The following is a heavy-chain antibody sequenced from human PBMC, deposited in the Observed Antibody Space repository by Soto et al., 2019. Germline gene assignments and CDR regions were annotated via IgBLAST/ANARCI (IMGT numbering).Heavy chain of an antibody. Sequence: KSGGSLRLSCAASGFTFSSYSMNWVRQSPGKGLEWVSSISSSSSYIYYADSVKGRFTISRDNAKNSLYLQMNSLRAEDTAVYYCAREDEWWFHYFDYWGQGTLVTVSS. D-gene: IGHD2-15*01. V-gene: IGHV3-21*01. J-gene: IGHJ4*02. CDR2: ISSSSSYI. CDR3: AREDEWWFHYFDY. CDR1: GFTFSSYS.